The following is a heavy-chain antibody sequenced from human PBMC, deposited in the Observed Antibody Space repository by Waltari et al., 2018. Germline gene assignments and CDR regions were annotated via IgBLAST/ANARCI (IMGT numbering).Heavy chain of an antibody. J-gene: IGHJ4*02. CDR2: INPSGGST. D-gene: IGHD6-13*01. CDR3: AGDEDQQQLSYFDY. Sequence: QVQLVQSGAEVKKPGASVKVSCKASGSTFTSYYMHWVRQAPGQGLEWMGIINPSGGSTSYEQKVKGRVTMTRDTSTSTVYMELSSLRSEDTAVYYCAGDEDQQQLSYFDYWGQGTLVTVSS. CDR1: GSTFTSYY. V-gene: IGHV1-46*01.